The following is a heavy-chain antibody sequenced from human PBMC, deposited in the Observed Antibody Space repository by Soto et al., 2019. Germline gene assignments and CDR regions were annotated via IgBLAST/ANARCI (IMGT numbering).Heavy chain of an antibody. D-gene: IGHD3-22*01. Sequence: SETLSLTCTVSGGSVSSGSYYWSWIRQPPGKGLEWIGYIYYSGSTNYNPSLKSRVTISVDTSKNQFSLKLSSVTAADTAVYYCARETRALGYYDSSGYSDYWGQGTLGTVSS. J-gene: IGHJ4*02. CDR1: GGSVSSGSYY. CDR2: IYYSGST. CDR3: ARETRALGYYDSSGYSDY. V-gene: IGHV4-61*01.